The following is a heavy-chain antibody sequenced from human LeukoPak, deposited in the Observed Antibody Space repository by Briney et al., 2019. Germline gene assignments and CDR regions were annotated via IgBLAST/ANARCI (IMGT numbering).Heavy chain of an antibody. CDR1: GYSFTSYW. D-gene: IGHD1-26*01. J-gene: IGHJ4*02. Sequence: GASLQISCKGSGYSFTSYWIGWVRQMPGKGLEWMGIIYPGDSDTRYSPSFQGQVTISADKSISTAYLQWSSLKASDTAMYYCARQTYSGSYYPVFSFDYWGQGTLVTVSS. CDR3: ARQTYSGSYYPVFSFDY. V-gene: IGHV5-51*01. CDR2: IYPGDSDT.